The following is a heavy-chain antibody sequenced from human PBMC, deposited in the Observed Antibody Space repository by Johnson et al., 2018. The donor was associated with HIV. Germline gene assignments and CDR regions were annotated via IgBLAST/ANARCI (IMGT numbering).Heavy chain of an antibody. CDR3: AKDLSSGWSAFDI. D-gene: IGHD6-19*01. CDR2: ISGSGGST. Sequence: VQLVESGGGVVRPGESLRLSCAASGFTFSSYAMSWVRQAPGKGLEWVSAISGSGGSTYYADSVKGRFTISRDNSKNTLYLQMNSLRAEDTAVYYCAKDLSSGWSAFDIWGQGTMVTVSS. CDR1: GFTFSSYA. J-gene: IGHJ3*02. V-gene: IGHV3-23*04.